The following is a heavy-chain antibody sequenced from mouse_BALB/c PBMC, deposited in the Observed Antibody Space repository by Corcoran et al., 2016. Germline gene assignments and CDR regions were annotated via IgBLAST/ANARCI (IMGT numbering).Heavy chain of an antibody. CDR1: GYSSTGYY. V-gene: IGHV1S34*01. Sequence: LVKTGASVKISCKASGYSSTGYYMHWVKQSHGKSLEWIGYISCYNGATSYNQKFKGKATFTVDTSSSTAYMQFNSLTSEDSAVYYCARATLRYYARDYWGQGTSVTVSS. CDR3: ARATLRYYARDY. CDR2: ISCYNGAT. J-gene: IGHJ4*01. D-gene: IGHD2-12*01.